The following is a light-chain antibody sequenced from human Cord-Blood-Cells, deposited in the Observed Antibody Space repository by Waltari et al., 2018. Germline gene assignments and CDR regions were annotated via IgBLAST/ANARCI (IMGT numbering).Light chain of an antibody. CDR2: DVS. CDR1: SSDVGGYNY. J-gene: IGLJ2*01. Sequence: QSALTQPPSASGSPGQSVTISCTGTSSDVGGYNYVSWYQQHPGKAPKLMIYDVSKRPSGVPDRFSGSNSNNTASLTVSGPQAEDEDDSYCCSYAGSSNYVVFGGGTKLTVL. CDR3: CSYAGSSNYVV. V-gene: IGLV2-8*01.